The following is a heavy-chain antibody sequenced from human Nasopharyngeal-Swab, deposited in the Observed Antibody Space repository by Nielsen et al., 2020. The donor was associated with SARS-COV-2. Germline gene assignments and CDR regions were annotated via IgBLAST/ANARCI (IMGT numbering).Heavy chain of an antibody. D-gene: IGHD5-18*01. V-gene: IGHV1-2*06. CDR1: GYTFTGYY. CDR3: ARGNSYGYDY. Sequence: ASVKVSCKASGYTFTGYYMHWLRQAPGQGLEWMGRINSNSGDTKYAQKFQGRVTMTRDTSISTADMELSRLRSDDTAVYYCARGNSYGYDYWGQGILVTVSS. J-gene: IGHJ4*02. CDR2: INSNSGDT.